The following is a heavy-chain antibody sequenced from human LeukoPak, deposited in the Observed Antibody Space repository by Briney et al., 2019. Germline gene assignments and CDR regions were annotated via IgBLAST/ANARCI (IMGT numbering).Heavy chain of an antibody. Sequence: SVKVSCKASGGTFSSYAISWVRQAPGQGLEWMGGIIPIFGTANYAQKFQGRVTITADEPTSTAYMELSSLRSEDTAVYYCARDPPQYYYDSSGYYSNWGQGTLVTVSS. J-gene: IGHJ4*02. V-gene: IGHV1-69*13. CDR3: ARDPPQYYYDSSGYYSN. CDR1: GGTFSSYA. CDR2: IIPIFGTA. D-gene: IGHD3-22*01.